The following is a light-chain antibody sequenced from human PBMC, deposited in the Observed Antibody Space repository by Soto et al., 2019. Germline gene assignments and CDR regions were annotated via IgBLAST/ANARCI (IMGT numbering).Light chain of an antibody. J-gene: IGKJ5*01. CDR1: QSVGSLY. CDR3: QHYGDAART. Sequence: EIVLTQSPGTVSFFPGERATLSCRASQSVGSLYLAWHQQKPGRAPRLLIYSTSTRATGIPDRFSGSGSGRDFTLTISRLEPEDSGVYRCQHYGDAARTFGQGTRVEIK. V-gene: IGKV3-20*01. CDR2: STS.